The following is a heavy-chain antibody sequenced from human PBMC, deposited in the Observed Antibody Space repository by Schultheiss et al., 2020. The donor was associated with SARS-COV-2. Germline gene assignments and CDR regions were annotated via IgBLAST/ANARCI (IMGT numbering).Heavy chain of an antibody. J-gene: IGHJ4*01. V-gene: IGHV4-4*02. Sequence: SETLSLTCAVSGGSISSSNWWSWVRQPPGKGLEWIGSIYHSGSTYYNPSLKSRVTISVDTSKNQFSLKLRSVTAADTAVYYCASVEMATITHNYWGHGTLVTVSS. CDR2: IYHSGST. CDR3: ASVEMATITHNY. D-gene: IGHD5-24*01. CDR1: GGSISSSNW.